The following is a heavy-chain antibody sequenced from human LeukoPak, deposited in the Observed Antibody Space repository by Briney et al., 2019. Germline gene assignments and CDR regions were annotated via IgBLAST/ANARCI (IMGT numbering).Heavy chain of an antibody. Sequence: SVKVSCKASGGTFSSYAISWVRQAPGQGLEWMGRIIPILGIANYAQEFQGRVTITADKSTSTAYMELSSLRSEDTAVYYCARRRKAAAGYYYYYYGMDVWGQGTTVTVSS. V-gene: IGHV1-69*04. D-gene: IGHD6-13*01. CDR3: ARRRKAAAGYYYYYYGMDV. J-gene: IGHJ6*02. CDR2: IIPILGIA. CDR1: GGTFSSYA.